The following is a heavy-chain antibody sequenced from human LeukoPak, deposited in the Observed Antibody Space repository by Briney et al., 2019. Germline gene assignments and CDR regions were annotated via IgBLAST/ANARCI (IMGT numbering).Heavy chain of an antibody. Sequence: SVKVFCKASGDTFSNYVITWVRQAPGQGLEWVGWIIPIFGTTKYAQRFQDRVTITADRSMTTAYMDLTSLKYDDTAVYFCAKGREMSAILGAHYYCINVWGKGTTVTVSS. CDR1: GDTFSNYV. J-gene: IGHJ6*03. CDR2: IIPIFGTT. V-gene: IGHV1-69*06. CDR3: AKGREMSAILGAHYYCINV. D-gene: IGHD5-24*01.